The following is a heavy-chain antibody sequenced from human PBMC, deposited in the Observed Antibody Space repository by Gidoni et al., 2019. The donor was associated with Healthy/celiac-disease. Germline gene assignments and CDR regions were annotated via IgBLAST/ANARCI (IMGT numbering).Heavy chain of an antibody. CDR2: IYSGGST. D-gene: IGHD6-19*01. Sequence: EVQLVESGGGLVQPGGSLRLSCAASGFTVSSNYISWVRQAPGKGLEWGSVIYSGGSTYYADSVKGRFTISRDNSKNTLYLKMNSLRAEDTAVYYCARKRIAVAEDYYYYYGMDVWGQGTTVTVSS. V-gene: IGHV3-66*01. J-gene: IGHJ6*02. CDR1: GFTVSSNY. CDR3: ARKRIAVAEDYYYYYGMDV.